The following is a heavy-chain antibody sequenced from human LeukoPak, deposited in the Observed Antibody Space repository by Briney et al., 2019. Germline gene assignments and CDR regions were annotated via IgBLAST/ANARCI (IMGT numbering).Heavy chain of an antibody. D-gene: IGHD2-2*01. Sequence: GGSLRLSCAASGFTFSSYAMSWVRQAPGKGLEWVSYISSSSSTIYYADSVKGRFTISRDNAKNSLYLQMNSLRAEDTAVYYCARPDIVVVPAASACGYWGQGTLVTVSS. CDR3: ARPDIVVVPAASACGY. CDR1: GFTFSSYA. J-gene: IGHJ4*02. V-gene: IGHV3-48*04. CDR2: ISSSSSTI.